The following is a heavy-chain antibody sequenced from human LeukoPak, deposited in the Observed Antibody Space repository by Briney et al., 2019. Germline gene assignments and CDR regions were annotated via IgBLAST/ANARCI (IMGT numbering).Heavy chain of an antibody. J-gene: IGHJ4*02. V-gene: IGHV4-39*01. D-gene: IGHD1-26*01. CDR2: IDYSGST. CDR1: GGSVSSSSYY. CDR3: ARHWEGPFDY. Sequence: SVTLSLTCTVSGGSVSSSSYYWGWIRQPPGKGLEWIGSIDYSGSTYYNPSLKSRVTISVDTSKNQFSLKLSSVTAADTAVYYCARHWEGPFDYWGQGTLVTVSS.